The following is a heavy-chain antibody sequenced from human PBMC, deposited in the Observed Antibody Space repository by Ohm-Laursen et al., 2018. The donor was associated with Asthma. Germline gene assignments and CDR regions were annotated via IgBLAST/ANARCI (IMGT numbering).Heavy chain of an antibody. D-gene: IGHD3-10*01. Sequence: ASVKVSCKASGFTFTSSAVQWVRQARGQRLEWIGWIVVGSGNTNYAQKFQERVTITRDMSTSTAYMELSSLRSEDTAVYYCAAVPRLLWFEENYFDYWGQGTLVTVSS. CDR2: IVVGSGNT. J-gene: IGHJ4*02. CDR3: AAVPRLLWFEENYFDY. CDR1: GFTFTSSA. V-gene: IGHV1-58*01.